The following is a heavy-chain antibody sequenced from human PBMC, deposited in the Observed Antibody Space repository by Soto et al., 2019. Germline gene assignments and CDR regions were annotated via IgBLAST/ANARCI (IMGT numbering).Heavy chain of an antibody. D-gene: IGHD1-26*01. CDR1: GFTFSSYG. CDR2: IWYDGSNK. V-gene: IGHV3-33*01. J-gene: IGHJ5*02. CDR3: NKYSGSLSIPAA. Sequence: PGGSLRLSCAASGFTFSSYGMHWVRQAPGKGLEWVAVIWYDGSNKYYADSVKGRFTISRDDSQNTAYLQMNSLKTEDTAVYYCNKYSGSLSIPAALGPGTLVTVSS.